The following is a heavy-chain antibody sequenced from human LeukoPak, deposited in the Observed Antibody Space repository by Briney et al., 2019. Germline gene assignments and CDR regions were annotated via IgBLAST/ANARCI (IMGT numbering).Heavy chain of an antibody. Sequence: GASVKVSCKASGGTFSSYAISWVRQAPGQGLEWMGGIIPIFGTANYAQKFQGRVTITTDESTSTAYMELSSPRSEDTAVYYCARSVDTAMVTFPGGYYYYYMDVWGKGTTVTVSS. J-gene: IGHJ6*03. V-gene: IGHV1-69*05. CDR3: ARSVDTAMVTFPGGYYYYYMDV. CDR2: IIPIFGTA. CDR1: GGTFSSYA. D-gene: IGHD5-18*01.